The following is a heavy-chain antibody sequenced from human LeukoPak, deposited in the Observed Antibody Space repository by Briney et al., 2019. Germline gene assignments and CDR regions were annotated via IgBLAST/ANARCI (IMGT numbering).Heavy chain of an antibody. D-gene: IGHD1-26*01. CDR2: ISSSSSTI. J-gene: IGHJ4*02. CDR1: GFTFSNYG. Sequence: GGSLRLSCAASGFTFSNYGMNWVRQAPGKGLEWISYISSSSSTIYYADSVKGRFTISRDNAKNSLYLQMNSLRDEDTAVYYCARDTNFVGAHFDYWGQGTLVTVSS. CDR3: ARDTNFVGAHFDY. V-gene: IGHV3-48*02.